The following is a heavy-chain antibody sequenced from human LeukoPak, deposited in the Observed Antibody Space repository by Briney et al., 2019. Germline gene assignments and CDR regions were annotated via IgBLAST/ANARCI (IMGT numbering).Heavy chain of an antibody. CDR3: AKDWYCSSTSCSDYFDY. CDR2: ISYDGSNK. Sequence: PGRSLRLSCAASGFTFSSYGMHWVRQAPGKGLEGVAVISYDGSNKYYADSVKGRFTISRDNSKNTLYLQMNSLRAEDTAVYYCAKDWYCSSTSCSDYFDYWGQGTLVTVSS. CDR1: GFTFSSYG. V-gene: IGHV3-30*18. J-gene: IGHJ4*02. D-gene: IGHD2-2*01.